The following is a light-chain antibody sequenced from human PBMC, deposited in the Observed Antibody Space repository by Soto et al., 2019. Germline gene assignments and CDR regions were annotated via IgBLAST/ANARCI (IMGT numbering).Light chain of an antibody. Sequence: EIVLTPFPATLSLSPVERATLSCRASQSVSSSYLAWYQQKPGQAPRLLIYGASSRATGIPDRFSGSGSGTDFTLTISRLEPEDFAVYYCQQYGSSLWTFGQGTKVDIK. CDR1: QSVSSSY. CDR3: QQYGSSLWT. V-gene: IGKV3-20*01. CDR2: GAS. J-gene: IGKJ1*01.